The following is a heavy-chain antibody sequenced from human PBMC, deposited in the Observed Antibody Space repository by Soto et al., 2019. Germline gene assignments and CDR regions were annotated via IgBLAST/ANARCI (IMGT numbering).Heavy chain of an antibody. CDR2: INPSGGST. V-gene: IGHV1-46*01. CDR3: ARGYCSGGSCYSPYDAFDI. D-gene: IGHD2-15*01. CDR1: GYTFTSYY. J-gene: IGHJ3*02. Sequence: ASVKVSCKASGYTFTSYYMHWVRQAPGQGLEWMGIINPSGGSTSYAQKFQGRVTMTRDTSTSTVYMELSSLRSEDTAVYYCARGYCSGGSCYSPYDAFDIWGQGTMVTVSS.